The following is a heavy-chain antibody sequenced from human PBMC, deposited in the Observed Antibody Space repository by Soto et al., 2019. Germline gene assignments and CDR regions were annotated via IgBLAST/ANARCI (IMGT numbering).Heavy chain of an antibody. D-gene: IGHD2-8*02. CDR1: GYTFTDYY. CDR2: INPKTGGT. J-gene: IGHJ6*02. CDR3: ARDLVMDV. Sequence: ASVKVSCKASGYTFTDYYMHWVRQAPGQGLEWMGWINPKTGGTNYAQKFQGRVTMTRDTSITTAYMELSSLRSEDTAVYYCARDLVMDVWGQGTTVTVSS. V-gene: IGHV1-2*02.